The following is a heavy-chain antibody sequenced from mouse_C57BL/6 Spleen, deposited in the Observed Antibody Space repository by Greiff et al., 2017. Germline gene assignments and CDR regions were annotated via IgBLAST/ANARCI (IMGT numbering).Heavy chain of an antibody. V-gene: IGHV1-39*01. CDR1: GYSFTDYN. D-gene: IGHD1-1*01. CDR2: INPNYGTT. J-gene: IGHJ4*01. Sequence: SGPELVKPGASVKISCKASGYSFTDYNMNWVKQSNGKSLEWIGVINPNYGTTSYNQKFKGKATLTVDQSSSTAYMQLNSLTSEDSAVYYGARWGDYSSLAMDYWGQGTSVTVSS. CDR3: ARWGDYSSLAMDY.